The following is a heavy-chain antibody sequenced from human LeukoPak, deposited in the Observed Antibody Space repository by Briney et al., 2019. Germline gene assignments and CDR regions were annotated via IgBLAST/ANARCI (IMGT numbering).Heavy chain of an antibody. V-gene: IGHV1-69*05. J-gene: IGHJ4*02. Sequence: SVKVSCKASGGTFSSYAISWVRQAPRQGLEWMGRIIPIFGTANYAQKFQGRVTITTDESTSTAYMELSSLRSEDTAVYYCIYRSSGWHDYWGQGTLVTVSS. D-gene: IGHD6-19*01. CDR1: GGTFSSYA. CDR3: IYRSSGWHDY. CDR2: IIPIFGTA.